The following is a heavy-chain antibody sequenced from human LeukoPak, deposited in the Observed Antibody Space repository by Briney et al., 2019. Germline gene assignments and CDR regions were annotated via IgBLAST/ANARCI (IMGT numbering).Heavy chain of an antibody. Sequence: GGSLRLSCAASGFTFSNYGMNWVRQAPGKGLEWVSIITSGVGITYYADSVKGRFTISRDNSKNTVYLQMNSLRAEDTAVYYCARESSGWLQLFDYWGQGTLVTVSS. CDR1: GFTFSNYG. CDR2: ITSGVGIT. J-gene: IGHJ4*02. D-gene: IGHD5-24*01. CDR3: ARESSGWLQLFDY. V-gene: IGHV3-23*01.